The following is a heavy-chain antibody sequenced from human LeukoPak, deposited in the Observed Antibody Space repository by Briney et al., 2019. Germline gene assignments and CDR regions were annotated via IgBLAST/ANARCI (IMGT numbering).Heavy chain of an antibody. CDR2: IRYDGSDK. Sequence: PGGSLRLSCAASGFTFSNYVMHWVRQALGKGLEWVAVIRYDGSDKFYADSVKGRLTISRDNSKNTLYLQMNSLRAEDTAVYYCARALGSGSYYIYVFDYWGQGTLVTVSS. CDR3: ARALGSGSYYIYVFDY. J-gene: IGHJ4*02. V-gene: IGHV3-33*01. CDR1: GFTFSNYV. D-gene: IGHD1-26*01.